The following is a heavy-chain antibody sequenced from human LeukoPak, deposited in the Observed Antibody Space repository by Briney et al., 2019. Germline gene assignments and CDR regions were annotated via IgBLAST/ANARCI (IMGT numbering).Heavy chain of an antibody. CDR1: GGSLSSSSYY. CDR2: IYYSGST. D-gene: IGHD1-1*01. CDR3: ARLEFYYYED. J-gene: IGHJ4*02. V-gene: IGHV4-61*01. Sequence: SETLSLTCTVSGGSLSSSSYYWGWIRQPPGKGLEWIGYIYYSGSTNYNPSLKSRVTISVDTSKNQFSLKLSSVTAADTAVYYCARLEFYYYEDWGQGTLVTVSS.